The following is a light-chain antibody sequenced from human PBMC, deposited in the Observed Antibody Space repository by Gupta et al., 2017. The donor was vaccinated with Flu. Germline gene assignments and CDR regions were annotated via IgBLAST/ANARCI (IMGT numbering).Light chain of an antibody. CDR3: LQTYSSSPTT. J-gene: IGKJ4*01. V-gene: IGKV1-39*01. CDR2: AAS. Sequence: SYLHWYQQKPGRAPTLLIYAASSLQSWVPSRFSGSGSMTDFTLTISRLQPEEFATYVCLQTYSSSPTTFGGGTRVEDK. CDR1: SY.